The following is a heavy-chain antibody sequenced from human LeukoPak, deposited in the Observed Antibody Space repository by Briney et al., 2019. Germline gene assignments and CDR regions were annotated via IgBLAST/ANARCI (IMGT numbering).Heavy chain of an antibody. J-gene: IGHJ3*02. CDR1: GFTFSNAW. Sequence: GGSLRLSCAASGFTFSNAWMSWVRQAPGKGLEWVGRIESKTDGATTEYAAPVKGRFSISRDDSKNTLYLQMNSLKTEDTALYYCTTEDGGGAFDICGQGTMVTVSS. CDR2: IESKTDGATT. V-gene: IGHV3-15*04. D-gene: IGHD4-23*01. CDR3: TTEDGGGAFDI.